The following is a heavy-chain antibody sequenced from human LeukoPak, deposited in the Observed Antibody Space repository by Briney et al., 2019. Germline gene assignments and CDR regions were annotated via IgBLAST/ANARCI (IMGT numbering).Heavy chain of an antibody. CDR3: ARRGGSSSRRSPIDY. CDR2: IKKDGSEK. CDR1: GFTFSDYW. D-gene: IGHD6-6*01. J-gene: IGHJ4*02. V-gene: IGHV3-7*01. Sequence: GGSLRLSCAASGFTFSDYWMTWVRQAPGKGPEWVANIKKDGSEKYYVDSVRGRFTISRDNAKNSLFLQMNSLRVEDTAVYYCARRGGSSSRRSPIDYWGQGTLVTVSS.